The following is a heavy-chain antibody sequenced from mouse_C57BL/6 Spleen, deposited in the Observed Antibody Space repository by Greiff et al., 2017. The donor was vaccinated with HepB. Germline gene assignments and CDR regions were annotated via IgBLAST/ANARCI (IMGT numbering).Heavy chain of an antibody. J-gene: IGHJ2*01. CDR2: INPYNGGT. V-gene: IGHV1-19*01. D-gene: IGHD1-1*01. Sequence: GQRQRAGPGRGKAGAAGERGGEGSGYTVTDCERKGVKQSHGKSLEWIGVINPYNGGTSYNQKFKGKATLTVDKSSSTAYMELNSLTSEDSAVYYCASRDYYGSSFAYWGQGTTLTVSS. CDR1: GYTVTDCE. CDR3: ASRDYYGSSFAY.